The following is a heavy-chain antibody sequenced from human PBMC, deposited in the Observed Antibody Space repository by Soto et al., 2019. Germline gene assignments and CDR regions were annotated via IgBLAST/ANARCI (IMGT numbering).Heavy chain of an antibody. J-gene: IGHJ6*02. CDR1: GGSFNSFA. V-gene: IGHV1-69*01. CDR3: ATSGECGGDCYVYRMDV. Sequence: VQLVQSGAEVKKPGSSVQVSCKASGGSFNSFAISWVRQAPGQGLEWMGGIIPIFGAASYGQRIQGRVKMTADESTSAAFMELSSLRSEDTAVYYCATSGECGGDCYVYRMDVWGQGTTVTVPS. CDR2: IIPIFGAA. D-gene: IGHD2-21*02.